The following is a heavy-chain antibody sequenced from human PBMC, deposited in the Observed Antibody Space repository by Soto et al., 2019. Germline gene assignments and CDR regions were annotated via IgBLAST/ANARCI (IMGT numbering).Heavy chain of an antibody. CDR3: AKDTVGGYSFWSGYYSDGLDV. V-gene: IGHV3-23*01. D-gene: IGHD3-3*01. CDR1: GFTFDSYA. CDR2: ISGSVDGT. J-gene: IGHJ3*01. Sequence: EVKLLESGGGLAQPGGSLRLSCVGSGFTFDSYAISWVRQAPGERLQWIAAISGSVDGTDYAHSVRGRFTTTRDNAKKTVHLKMDSLRVEDTAVYFCAKDTVGGYSFWSGYYSDGLDVWGQGTLVTVS.